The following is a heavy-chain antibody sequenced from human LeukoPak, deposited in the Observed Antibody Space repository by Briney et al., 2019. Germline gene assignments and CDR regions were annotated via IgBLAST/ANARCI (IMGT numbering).Heavy chain of an antibody. CDR3: AALDYYGSGSYFKGVGY. CDR1: GFTFTSSA. CDR2: IVVGSGNT. V-gene: IGHV1-58*02. Sequence: SVKVSCKASGFTFTSSAMQWVRQARGQRLEWIGWIVVGSGNTNYAQKFQERVTITRDMSTSTAYMELSSLRSEDTAVYYCAALDYYGSGSYFKGVGYWGQGTLVTVSS. J-gene: IGHJ4*02. D-gene: IGHD3-10*01.